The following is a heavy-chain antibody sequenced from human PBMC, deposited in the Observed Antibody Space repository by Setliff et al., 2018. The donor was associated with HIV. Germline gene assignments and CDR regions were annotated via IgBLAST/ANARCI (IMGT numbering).Heavy chain of an antibody. CDR2: ISRGGDI. CDR3: ARVRVSGYYTGDY. D-gene: IGHD3-3*01. J-gene: IGHJ4*02. Sequence: GGSLRLSCAASGFIFSSCSMNWVRQAPGKGLEWVSYISRGGDIQYGDSVKGRFTISRDNAKNSLYLQMNSLRAEDTAVYYCARVRVSGYYTGDYWGQGTLVTAPQ. CDR1: GFIFSSCS. V-gene: IGHV3-48*01.